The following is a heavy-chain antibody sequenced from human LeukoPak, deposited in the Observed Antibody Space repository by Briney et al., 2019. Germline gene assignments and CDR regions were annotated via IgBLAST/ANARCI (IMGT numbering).Heavy chain of an antibody. CDR3: ARTFGMGLDY. V-gene: IGHV4-59*01. J-gene: IGHJ4*02. Sequence: GSLRLSCAASGFTFSSYAMSWIRQPPGKGLEWIGYIYYSGSTNYNPSLKSRVTISVDTSKNQFSLKLSSVTAADTAVYYCARTFGMGLDYWGQGTLVTVSS. CDR2: IYYSGST. D-gene: IGHD1-14*01. CDR1: GFTFSSYA.